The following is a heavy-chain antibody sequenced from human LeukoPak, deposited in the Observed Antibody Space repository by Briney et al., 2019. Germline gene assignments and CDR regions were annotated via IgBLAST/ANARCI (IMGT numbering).Heavy chain of an antibody. CDR2: IYHSGST. CDR1: GYSISSGYY. Sequence: SETLSLTCAVSGYSISSGYYWGWIRQPPGKGLEWIGNIYHSGSTYYNPSLKSRVTMSVDKSKNQFSLKLNSVTAADTAVYYCARDSCSSTSCYNNWFDPWGQGTLVTVSS. CDR3: ARDSCSSTSCYNNWFDP. J-gene: IGHJ5*02. V-gene: IGHV4-38-2*02. D-gene: IGHD2-2*02.